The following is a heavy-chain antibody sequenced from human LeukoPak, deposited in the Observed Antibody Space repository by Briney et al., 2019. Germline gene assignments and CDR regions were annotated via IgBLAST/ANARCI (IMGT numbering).Heavy chain of an antibody. V-gene: IGHV4-34*01. CDR1: GGSFSGYY. D-gene: IGHD3-3*01. CDR3: ARIGSGYYRP. J-gene: IGHJ5*02. CDR2: INHSGST. Sequence: SETLSLTCAVCGGSFSGYYWSWIRQPPGKGLEWIGEINHSGSTNYNPSLKSRVTISVDTSKNQFSLKLSSVTAADTAVYYCARIGSGYYRPWGQGTLVTVSS.